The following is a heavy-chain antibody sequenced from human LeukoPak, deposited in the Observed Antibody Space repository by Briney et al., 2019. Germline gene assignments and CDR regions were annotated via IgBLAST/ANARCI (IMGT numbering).Heavy chain of an antibody. V-gene: IGHV4-31*01. CDR1: GGSISNGGYY. D-gene: IGHD4-17*01. CDR2: IYYSGST. CDR3: AGVDGDYGDYYYYMDV. J-gene: IGHJ6*03. Sequence: PSETLSLTCTVSGGSISNGGYYWSWIRQHPGKGLEWIGYIYYSGSTYYNPSLKSPITISVDTSKNQFSLKLSSVTAADTAVYYCAGVDGDYGDYYYYMDVWGEGTTVTVSS.